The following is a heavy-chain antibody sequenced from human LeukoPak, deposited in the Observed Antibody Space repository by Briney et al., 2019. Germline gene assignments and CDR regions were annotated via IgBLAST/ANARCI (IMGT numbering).Heavy chain of an antibody. D-gene: IGHD1-7*01. V-gene: IGHV4-59*12. Sequence: KPPETLSLTCTVSGGSISSYYWSWIRQPPGKGLEWIGYIYYSGSTNYNPSLRSRVTISVDTSKNQFSLKLSSVTAADTAVYYCARVRITGTTTAFDYWGQGTLVTVSS. CDR1: GGSISSYY. CDR2: IYYSGST. J-gene: IGHJ4*02. CDR3: ARVRITGTTTAFDY.